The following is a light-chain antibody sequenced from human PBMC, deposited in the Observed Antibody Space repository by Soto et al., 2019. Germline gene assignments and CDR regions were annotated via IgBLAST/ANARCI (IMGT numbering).Light chain of an antibody. J-gene: IGKJ1*01. V-gene: IGKV1-6*01. Sequence: AIQLTQSPSSLSASVGDRVTITCRASQAIRSALGWYQQKPGKVPKLLIYAASTLQSGVPSRFSGSGFGTDFTLTISRLQPEDFATYYCLLDFGHFWAFGQGTKVDIK. CDR2: AAS. CDR1: QAIRSA. CDR3: LLDFGHFWA.